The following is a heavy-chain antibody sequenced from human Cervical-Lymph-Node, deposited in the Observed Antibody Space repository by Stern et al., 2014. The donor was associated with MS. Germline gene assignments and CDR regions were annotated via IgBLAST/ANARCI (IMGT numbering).Heavy chain of an antibody. Sequence: EVQLVESGGGLVQPGRSLRLSCATYGLNFDYYAMHWVRQPPGKGLEWVASISWNSDSIGYADSVKGRLTISRDNAKKSLYLQMSSLRPEDTALYYCAKGSQKYDSSGYRRWYLDLWGRGTLVTVSS. V-gene: IGHV3-9*01. D-gene: IGHD3-22*01. J-gene: IGHJ2*01. CDR1: GLNFDYYA. CDR3: AKGSQKYDSSGYRRWYLDL. CDR2: ISWNSDSI.